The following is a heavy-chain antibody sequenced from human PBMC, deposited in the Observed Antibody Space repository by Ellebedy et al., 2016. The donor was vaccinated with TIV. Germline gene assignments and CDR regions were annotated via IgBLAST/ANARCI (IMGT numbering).Heavy chain of an antibody. V-gene: IGHV1-2*02. D-gene: IGHD2-2*01. J-gene: IGHJ3*02. CDR1: GYTFTAYG. Sequence: ASVKVSXXASGYTFTAYGITWVRQAPGQGLEWMGWINPNSGGTNYAQKFQGRVTMTRDTSISTAYMELSRLRSDDTAVYYCARVDRSSTSCYPCGAFDIWGQGTMVTVSS. CDR2: INPNSGGT. CDR3: ARVDRSSTSCYPCGAFDI.